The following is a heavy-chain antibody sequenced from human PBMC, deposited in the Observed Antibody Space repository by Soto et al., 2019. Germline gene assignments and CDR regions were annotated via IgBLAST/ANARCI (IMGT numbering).Heavy chain of an antibody. V-gene: IGHV3-7*01. D-gene: IGHD1-26*01. CDR3: ARDDGSRSVDY. J-gene: IGHJ4*02. CDR1: GFTFSSYW. Sequence: GGSLRLSCAASGFTFSSYWMSWVPQAPGKGLEWVANIKQDGGEKYYVDSVNDRFTISRDNAKNSLYLQMNSLRAEDTAVYYCARDDGSRSVDYWGQGTLVTVSS. CDR2: IKQDGGEK.